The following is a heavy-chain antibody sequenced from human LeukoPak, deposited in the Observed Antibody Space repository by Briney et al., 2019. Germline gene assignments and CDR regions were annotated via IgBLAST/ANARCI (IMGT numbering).Heavy chain of an antibody. Sequence: SETLSLTCAVYGGSFSGYYWSWIRQPPGKGLEWIGEINHSGSTNYNPSLKSRVTISVDTSKNQFSLKLSSVTAADTAVYYCARVPTTYCSSTSCYKGGRYYYYYYYMHVWGKVTTVIVSS. CDR1: GGSFSGYY. J-gene: IGHJ6*03. V-gene: IGHV4-34*01. CDR2: INHSGST. CDR3: ARVPTTYCSSTSCYKGGRYYYYYYYMHV. D-gene: IGHD2-2*02.